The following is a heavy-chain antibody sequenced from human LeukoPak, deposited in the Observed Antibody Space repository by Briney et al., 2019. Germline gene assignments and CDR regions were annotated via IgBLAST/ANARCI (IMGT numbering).Heavy chain of an antibody. CDR3: ARGTSFSSSWYSVDY. D-gene: IGHD6-13*01. CDR1: GFTFSTYS. Sequence: GGSLRLSCAASGFTFSTYSMNWVRQAPGKGLEWVSYISSSSSTIYYADSVKGRFTISRDNAKNSLYLQMNSLRAEDTAVYYCARGTSFSSSWYSVDYWGQGTLVTVSS. V-gene: IGHV3-48*04. J-gene: IGHJ4*02. CDR2: ISSSSSTI.